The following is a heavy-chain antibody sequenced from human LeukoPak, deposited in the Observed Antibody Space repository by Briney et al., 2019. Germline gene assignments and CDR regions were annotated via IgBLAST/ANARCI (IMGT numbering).Heavy chain of an antibody. CDR3: AKRVLESSSSGGFYYYYYYMDV. J-gene: IGHJ6*03. V-gene: IGHV3-33*06. CDR2: IWYDGSNK. CDR1: GFTFSSYG. D-gene: IGHD6-6*01. Sequence: GGSLRLSCAASGFTFSSYGMHWVRQAPGKGLEWVAVIWYDGSNKYYADSVKGRFTISRDNSKNTLYLQMNSLRAEDTAVYCCAKRVLESSSSGGFYYYYYYMDVWGKGTTVTVSS.